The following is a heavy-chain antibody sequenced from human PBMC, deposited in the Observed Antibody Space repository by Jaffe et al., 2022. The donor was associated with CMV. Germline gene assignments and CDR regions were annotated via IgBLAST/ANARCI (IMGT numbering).Heavy chain of an antibody. D-gene: IGHD2-21*02. Sequence: QVQLQESGPGLVKPSGTLSLTCAVSGGSISSSNWWSWVRQPPGKGLEWIGEIYHSGSTNYNPSLKSRVTISVDKSKNQFSLKLSSVTAADTAVYYCARDPEPAYCGGDCKPPLDYWGQGTLVTVSS. CDR3: ARDPEPAYCGGDCKPPLDY. CDR1: GGSISSSNW. J-gene: IGHJ4*02. CDR2: IYHSGST. V-gene: IGHV4-4*02.